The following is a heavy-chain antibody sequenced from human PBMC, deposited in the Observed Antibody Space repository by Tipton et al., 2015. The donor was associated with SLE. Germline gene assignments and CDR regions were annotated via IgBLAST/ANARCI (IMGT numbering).Heavy chain of an antibody. Sequence: LRLSCAASGFTFSSYSMNWVRRPPGKGLEWIGEVKLGETTNYNPSLESRVTISIDTSKNQLSLKLTSGTAADTALYYCARGVAHYYDSGSFDIWGQGTMVTVSS. CDR2: VKLGETT. J-gene: IGHJ3*02. V-gene: IGHV4-34*01. CDR1: GFTFSSYS. CDR3: ARGVAHYYDSGSFDI. D-gene: IGHD3-22*01.